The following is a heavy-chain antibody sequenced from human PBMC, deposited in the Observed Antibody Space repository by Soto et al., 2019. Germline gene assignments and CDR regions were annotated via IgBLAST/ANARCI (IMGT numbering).Heavy chain of an antibody. J-gene: IGHJ4*02. D-gene: IGHD2-21*01. V-gene: IGHV3-33*01. Sequence: GGSLRLSCAASGFTFSSYGMHWVRQAPGKGLEWVAVIWYDGSNKYYADSVKGRFTISRDNSKNTLYLQMNSLRAEDTAVYYCARSPSPPYCGGDCYSGVDYWGQGTLVTVSS. CDR3: ARSPSPPYCGGDCYSGVDY. CDR1: GFTFSSYG. CDR2: IWYDGSNK.